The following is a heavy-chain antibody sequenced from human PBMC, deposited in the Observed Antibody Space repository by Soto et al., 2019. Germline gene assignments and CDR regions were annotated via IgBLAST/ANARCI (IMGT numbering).Heavy chain of an antibody. V-gene: IGHV1-18*01. CDR1: GYTFTRYG. D-gene: IGHD2-21*02. CDR3: ARVPHIVVVTAFLAP. CDR2: ISGYNGKT. Sequence: QVQLVQSGAEVKKPGASVKVSCKTSGYTFTRYGITWVRQAPGQGLEWMGWISGYNGKTNYAQKLQGRATMTTDTSTSTAYMELRSLRSDDTAVYYCARVPHIVVVTAFLAPWGQGTLVTVSS. J-gene: IGHJ5*02.